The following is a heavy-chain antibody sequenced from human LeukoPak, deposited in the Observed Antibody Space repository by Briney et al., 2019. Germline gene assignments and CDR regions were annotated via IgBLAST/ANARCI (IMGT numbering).Heavy chain of an antibody. J-gene: IGHJ6*02. D-gene: IGHD3-10*01. CDR2: IYYSGST. V-gene: IGHV4-59*02. CDR1: GASVSTYY. CDR3: ARDGSYYGMDV. Sequence: PSETLSLTCTVSGASVSTYYWTWIRQPPGKGLEWIGYIYYSGSTNYNPSLKSRVTISLDTSKNQFSLKLSSVTAADTAVYYCARDGSYYGMDVWGQGTTVTVSS.